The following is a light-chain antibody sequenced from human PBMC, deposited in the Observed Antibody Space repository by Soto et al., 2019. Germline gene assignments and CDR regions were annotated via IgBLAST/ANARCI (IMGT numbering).Light chain of an antibody. CDR3: QQYNNWPRT. CDR1: QSVSSD. J-gene: IGKJ1*01. Sequence: EIVIPETPTTLSVSPGEIATPFLRASQSVSSDLAWYHQKPGQAPRLLIYGASTRATGIPARFSGSGSGTEFTLTINSLQSEDFAVYYCQQYNNWPRTFGQGTKVDIK. V-gene: IGKV3-15*01. CDR2: GAS.